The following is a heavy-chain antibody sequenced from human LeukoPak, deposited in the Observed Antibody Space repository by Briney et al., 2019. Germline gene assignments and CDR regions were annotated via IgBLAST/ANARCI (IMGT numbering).Heavy chain of an antibody. CDR2: ISSDNSII. D-gene: IGHD3-9*01. CDR1: GFTFSTYG. Sequence: GGSLRLSCAASGFTFSTYGMNWVRQAPGKGLEWISYISSDNSIIYYADSVKGRFTISRDNAKNSLHLQMNSLRAEDTAVYYCTSLGFDPDYWGQGTLVTVSS. J-gene: IGHJ4*02. CDR3: TSLGFDPDY. V-gene: IGHV3-48*04.